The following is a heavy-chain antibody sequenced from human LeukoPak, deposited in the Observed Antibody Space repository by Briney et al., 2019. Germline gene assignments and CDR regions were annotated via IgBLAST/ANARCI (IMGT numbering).Heavy chain of an antibody. Sequence: PSQTLSLTCAVSGGSISSGGYSWSWIRQPPGKGLEWIGYIYYSGSTNYNPSLKSRVTISVDTSKNQFSLKLSSVTAADTAVYYCARHGYSSGWGNEYFQHWGQGTLVTVSS. CDR1: GGSISSGGYS. D-gene: IGHD6-19*01. J-gene: IGHJ1*01. V-gene: IGHV4-30-4*07. CDR2: IYYSGST. CDR3: ARHGYSSGWGNEYFQH.